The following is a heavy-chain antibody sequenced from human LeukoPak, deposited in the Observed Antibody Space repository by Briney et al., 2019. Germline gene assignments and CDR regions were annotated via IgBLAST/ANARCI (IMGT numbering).Heavy chain of an antibody. Sequence: GGSLRLSCAASGFTLSSYTMNWVRQAPGKGLEWVSSISSSSTYLDYADSLKGRFTISRDNAKNSLYLQMNSLRAEDTAVYYCAKDNSPYYYYMDVWGKGTTVTISS. CDR1: GFTLSSYT. CDR3: AKDNSPYYYYMDV. D-gene: IGHD4-23*01. J-gene: IGHJ6*03. V-gene: IGHV3-21*01. CDR2: ISSSSTYL.